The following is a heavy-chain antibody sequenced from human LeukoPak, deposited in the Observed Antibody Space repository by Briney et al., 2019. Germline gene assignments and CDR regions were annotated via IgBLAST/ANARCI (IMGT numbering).Heavy chain of an antibody. CDR1: SGSISTYY. CDR2: IYYSGRT. CDR3: ARDLGRDDYNFGH. V-gene: IGHV4-59*01. D-gene: IGHD5-24*01. J-gene: IGHJ4*02. Sequence: PSETLSLTCSVSSGSISTYYWSWIRQPPGKGVEWIGYIYYSGRTSYNPSLKSRVTISVDTSKNQFSLRLSSVTAADTAVYYCARDLGRDDYNFGHWGQGTLVTVSS.